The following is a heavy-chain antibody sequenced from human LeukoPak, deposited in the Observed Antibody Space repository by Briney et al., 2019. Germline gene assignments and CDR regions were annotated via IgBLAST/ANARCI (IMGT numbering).Heavy chain of an antibody. CDR3: ARGSGRYDILTGYYPSSDFDY. CDR2: IWYDGSNK. D-gene: IGHD3-9*01. Sequence: HPGRSLRLSCAASGFTFSSYGMHWVRQAPGKGLEWVAFIWYDGSNKYSPDSVKGRFTISRANSKNPLYLQMNTLKTQPTASDYCARGSGRYDILTGYYPSSDFDYWGQGTLVTVSS. V-gene: IGHV3-33*01. J-gene: IGHJ4*02. CDR1: GFTFSSYG.